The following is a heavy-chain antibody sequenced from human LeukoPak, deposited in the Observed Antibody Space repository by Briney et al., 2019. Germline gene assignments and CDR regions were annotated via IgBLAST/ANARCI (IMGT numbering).Heavy chain of an antibody. D-gene: IGHD3-10*01. J-gene: IGHJ4*02. CDR1: GFTFSTYA. Sequence: PGGSLRLSCAASGFTFSTYAMHWVRQAPGKGLEWVAVISYDGNIKYYPDSVKGRFTISRDNSKNTLYLQMNSLKPEDTAVYYCAKDKGAMNSALDYWGRGTLLTVSS. CDR2: ISYDGNIK. V-gene: IGHV3-30*04. CDR3: AKDKGAMNSALDY.